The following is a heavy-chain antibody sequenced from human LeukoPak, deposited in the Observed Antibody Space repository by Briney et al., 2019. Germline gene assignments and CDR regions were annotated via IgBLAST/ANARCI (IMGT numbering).Heavy chain of an antibody. V-gene: IGHV1-46*01. CDR2: INPSGGST. CDR3: AREGLVGATIADY. CDR1: GYTFTTYY. Sequence: ASVKVSCKASGYTFTTYYMHWVRQAPGQGLEWMGVINPSGGSTSYAQKFRSKSTMTRDTSTSTVYMELSSLRSEDTAVYYCAREGLVGATIADYWGQGTLVTVSS. D-gene: IGHD1-26*01. J-gene: IGHJ4*02.